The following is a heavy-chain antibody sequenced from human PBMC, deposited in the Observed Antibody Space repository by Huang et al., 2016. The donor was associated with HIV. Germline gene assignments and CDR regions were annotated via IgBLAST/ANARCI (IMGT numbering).Heavy chain of an antibody. J-gene: IGHJ5*02. CDR2: IVYGGNT. D-gene: IGHD3-10*01. CDR1: GGSMNSSYYY. CDR3: ARMVRVSLYTKPPGGWFDP. Sequence: QLQLQESGPGLVKSSGTLSLTCTVSGGSMNSSYYYWGWIRQPPGEGLEWIASIVYGGNTFFNPSLKSRAPISVDTSKSQFSLTLTSVTAADTAIYYCARMVRVSLYTKPPGGWFDPWGQGTKVIVSS. V-gene: IGHV4-39*01.